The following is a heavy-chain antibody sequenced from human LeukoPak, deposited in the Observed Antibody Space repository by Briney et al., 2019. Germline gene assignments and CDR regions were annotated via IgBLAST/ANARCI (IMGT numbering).Heavy chain of an antibody. J-gene: IGHJ4*02. V-gene: IGHV4-39*07. CDR1: GGSITSSSYY. Sequence: SETLSLTCTVSGGSITSSSYYWGWIRQPPGKRLEWIGSIYYSGSTHYSPSLKSRVTISVDMSKNQFSLKLSSVTAADTAIYYCARDASRIQLWPLWGQGTLVTVSS. D-gene: IGHD5-18*01. CDR2: IYYSGST. CDR3: ARDASRIQLWPL.